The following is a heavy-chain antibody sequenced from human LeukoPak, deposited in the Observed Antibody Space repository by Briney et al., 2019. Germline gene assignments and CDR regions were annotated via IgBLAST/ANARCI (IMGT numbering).Heavy chain of an antibody. Sequence: GRSLRLSCAASGSTFSNYAMHWVRQAPGKGLEWVAVISYDGSNEYYADSVKGRFTISRDNSKNTLYLQMNSLGAEDTAVYYCARDRSLYYYYAMDVWGQGTTVTVSS. J-gene: IGHJ6*02. V-gene: IGHV3-30-3*01. CDR3: ARDRSLYYYYAMDV. CDR1: GSTFSNYA. D-gene: IGHD2-15*01. CDR2: ISYDGSNE.